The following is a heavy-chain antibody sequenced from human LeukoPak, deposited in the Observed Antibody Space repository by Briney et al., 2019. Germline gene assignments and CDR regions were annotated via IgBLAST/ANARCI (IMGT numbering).Heavy chain of an antibody. Sequence: SVKVSCKASGGTFSSYAISWVRQAPGQGLEWMGGIIPIFGTANYAQKFQGRVTINADESTSTAYMELSSLRSEETAVYYCARGIVGAPSSTYYYYGMDVWGQGTTVNVYS. CDR1: GGTFSSYA. D-gene: IGHD1-26*01. J-gene: IGHJ6*02. V-gene: IGHV1-69*13. CDR2: IIPIFGTA. CDR3: ARGIVGAPSSTYYYYGMDV.